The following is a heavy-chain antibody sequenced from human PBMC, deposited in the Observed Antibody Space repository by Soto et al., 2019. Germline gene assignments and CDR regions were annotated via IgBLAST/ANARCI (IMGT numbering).Heavy chain of an antibody. CDR1: GGSISSYY. Sequence: QVQLQESGPGLVKPSETLSLTCTVSGGSISSYYWSWIRQPPGKGLEWIGYIYYSGSTNYNPSLKSRVTISVDTSNNQFSLKLSSVTAADTAVYYCAREDCRGGSCYSRWYFDLWGRGTLVTVSS. J-gene: IGHJ2*01. D-gene: IGHD2-15*01. CDR3: AREDCRGGSCYSRWYFDL. V-gene: IGHV4-59*12. CDR2: IYYSGST.